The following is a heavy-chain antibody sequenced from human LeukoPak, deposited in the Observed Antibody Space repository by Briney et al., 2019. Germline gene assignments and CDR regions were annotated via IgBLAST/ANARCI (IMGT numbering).Heavy chain of an antibody. CDR2: IYYSGST. CDR1: GGSFSSYY. V-gene: IGHV4-39*07. Sequence: SETLSLTCAVYGGSFSSYYWGWIRQPPGKGLEWIGSIYYSGSTYFNPSLKSRVTISVDTSKSQFSLKLSSVTAADTAVYYCAREAVARPDYWGQGTLVTVSS. J-gene: IGHJ4*02. CDR3: AREAVARPDY. D-gene: IGHD6-19*01.